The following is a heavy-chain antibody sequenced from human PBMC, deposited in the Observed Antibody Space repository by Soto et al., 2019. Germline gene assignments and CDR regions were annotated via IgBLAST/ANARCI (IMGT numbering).Heavy chain of an antibody. CDR2: MNPNSGNT. CDR1: GYTFTSYD. Sequence: QVQLVQSGAEVKKPGASVKVSCKASGYTFTSYDINWVRQATGQGLEWMGWMNPNSGNTGCAQKLQGRVTLTRNNSIRTAYMGLSSLRSEDTAAYYCGRAVGGGRFDPWGQGTLVTVSS. D-gene: IGHD3-16*01. J-gene: IGHJ5*02. V-gene: IGHV1-8*01. CDR3: GRAVGGGRFDP.